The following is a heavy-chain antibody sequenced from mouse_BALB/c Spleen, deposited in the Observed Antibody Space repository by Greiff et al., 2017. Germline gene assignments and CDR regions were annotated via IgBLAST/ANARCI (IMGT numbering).Heavy chain of an antibody. CDR3: ARGEITTGFAY. Sequence: QVQLKESGPGLVAPSQSLSITCTVSGFSLTSYGVHWVRQPPGKGLEWLGVIWAGGSTNYNSALMSRLSISKDNSKSQVFLKMNSLQTDDTAMYYCARGEITTGFAYWGQGTLVTVSA. J-gene: IGHJ3*01. V-gene: IGHV2-9*02. D-gene: IGHD2-4*01. CDR1: GFSLTSYG. CDR2: IWAGGST.